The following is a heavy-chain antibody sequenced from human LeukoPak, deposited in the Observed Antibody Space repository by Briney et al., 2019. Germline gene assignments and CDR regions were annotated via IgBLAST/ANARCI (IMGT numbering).Heavy chain of an antibody. CDR3: ARESPSEDTASDGFDI. CDR2: IYHSGST. Sequence: SETLSLTCTVSGYSISSGYYWGWIRQPPGKGLEWIGSIYHSGSTYYNPSLKSRVTISVDTSKNQFSLKLSSVTAADTAVYYCARESPSEDTASDGFDIWGQGTMVTVSS. J-gene: IGHJ3*02. D-gene: IGHD5-18*01. CDR1: GYSISSGYY. V-gene: IGHV4-38-2*02.